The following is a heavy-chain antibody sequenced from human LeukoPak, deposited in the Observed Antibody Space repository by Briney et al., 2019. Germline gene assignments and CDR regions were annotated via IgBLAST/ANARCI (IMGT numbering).Heavy chain of an antibody. Sequence: ASVKVSCKVSGYTLTELSMHWVRQAPGKGLEWMGGFDPEDCETIYAHNFQGRVHMTEETSTDTASMKLSSLRSEDTAVYYCATGPDTAMVNDWFDPWGQGTLVTVCS. V-gene: IGHV1-24*01. CDR1: GYTLTELS. CDR2: FDPEDCET. J-gene: IGHJ5*02. CDR3: ATGPDTAMVNDWFDP. D-gene: IGHD5-18*01.